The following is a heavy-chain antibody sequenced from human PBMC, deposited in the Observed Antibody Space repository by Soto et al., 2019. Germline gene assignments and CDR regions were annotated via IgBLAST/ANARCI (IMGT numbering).Heavy chain of an antibody. D-gene: IGHD3-3*01. Sequence: QVTLKESGPVLVKPTETLTLTCTVSGFSLSNARMGVSWIRQPPGKALEWLAHIFSNDEKSYSTSLKSRLTISKDTSKSQGVLTMTNLDPVDTATYYCARTSYDFWSGFDAYDYYFDYWGQGTLVTVSS. J-gene: IGHJ4*02. CDR2: IFSNDEK. CDR1: GFSLSNARMG. V-gene: IGHV2-26*01. CDR3: ARTSYDFWSGFDAYDYYFDY.